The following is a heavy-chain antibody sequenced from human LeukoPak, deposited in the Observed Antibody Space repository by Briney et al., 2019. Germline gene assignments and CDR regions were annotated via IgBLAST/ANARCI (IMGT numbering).Heavy chain of an antibody. CDR2: INPNSGGT. CDR3: ARGAPTRSSGYHDWFDP. Sequence: ASVKVSCKASGYTFTSYGISWVRQAPGQGLEWMGWINPNSGGTNYAQKFQGRVTMTRDTSISTAYMELSRLRSDDTAVYYCARGAPTRSSGYHDWFDPWGQGTLVTVSS. D-gene: IGHD3-22*01. J-gene: IGHJ5*02. V-gene: IGHV1-2*02. CDR1: GYTFTSYG.